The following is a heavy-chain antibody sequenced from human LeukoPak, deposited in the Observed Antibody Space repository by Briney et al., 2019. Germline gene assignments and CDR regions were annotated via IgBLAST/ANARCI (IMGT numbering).Heavy chain of an antibody. CDR1: GGSISSGGYS. J-gene: IGHJ4*02. CDR2: IYQSGST. V-gene: IGHV4-30-2*01. CDR3: ARSYYDLRWGFDD. D-gene: IGHD3-3*01. Sequence: SETLSLTCTVSGGSISSGGYSWTWLRQPPGKGLEWVGYIYQSGSTNYNPSLKSRVNISVDKSKNQFSLKLSSVTAADTAVYYCARSYYDLRWGFDDWGQGTLVTVSS.